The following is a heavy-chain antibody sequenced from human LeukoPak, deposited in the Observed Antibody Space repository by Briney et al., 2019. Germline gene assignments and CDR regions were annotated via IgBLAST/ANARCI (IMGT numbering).Heavy chain of an antibody. V-gene: IGHV5-51*01. CDR3: ARGERAMATRKAGFDY. CDR2: NYPRDSDT. D-gene: IGHD5-24*01. J-gene: IGHJ4*02. Sequence: GESLKISCTASGYDLANSWIGWVRQVPGKGPEWVGINYPRDSDTIYSPSFQGQVTISADKSTRTAYLQWSSLTASDTAMYYWARGERAMATRKAGFDYWGQGTLVTVSS. CDR1: GYDLANSW.